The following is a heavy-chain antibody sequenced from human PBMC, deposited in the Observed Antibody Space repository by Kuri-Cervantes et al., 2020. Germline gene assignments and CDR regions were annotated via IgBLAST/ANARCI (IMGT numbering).Heavy chain of an antibody. CDR3: ATTPPLSSFYDSRADDFFDL. CDR1: GGCCSGYY. D-gene: IGHD3-22*01. CDR2: IKHSGSI. V-gene: IGHV4-34*01. Sequence: SETLSLTCSVYGGCCSGYYWSWIRQPPGKGLEWIGEIKHSGSINYNPSLKRRVTRSVDTSKYQLSLRLNSATAADTAVYYCATTPPLSSFYDSRADDFFDLWGQGILVTVSS. J-gene: IGHJ4*02.